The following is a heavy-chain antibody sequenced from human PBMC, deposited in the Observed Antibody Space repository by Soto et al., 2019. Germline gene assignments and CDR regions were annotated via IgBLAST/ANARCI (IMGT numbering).Heavy chain of an antibody. J-gene: IGHJ5*02. CDR2: LYWNDDN. CDR1: GFSLSTSEVG. CDR3: VHTSGWQHTT. Sequence: QITVKESGPTLVKPTQTLTLSCTFSGFSLSTSEVGVAWIRQPPGKALEWLALLYWNDDNRYSPSLKNRLTITKDTSKNQVILTMINMDPVDTATYSCVHTSGWQHTTWGQGTLVTVSS. V-gene: IGHV2-5*01. D-gene: IGHD1-1*01.